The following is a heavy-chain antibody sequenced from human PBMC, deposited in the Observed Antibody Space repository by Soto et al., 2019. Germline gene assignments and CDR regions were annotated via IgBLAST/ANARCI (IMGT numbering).Heavy chain of an antibody. CDR1: GGSISSGDYY. D-gene: IGHD3-9*01. V-gene: IGHV4-30-4*01. CDR2: IYYSGST. Sequence: SETLSLTCTVSGGSISSGDYYWSWIRQPPGKGLEWIGYIYYSGSTYYNPSLKSRLTISIDTSKNQFSLKLSSVTAADTAVYYCARAVGFATILDSWGQGTLVPVSS. CDR3: ARAVGFATILDS. J-gene: IGHJ5*02.